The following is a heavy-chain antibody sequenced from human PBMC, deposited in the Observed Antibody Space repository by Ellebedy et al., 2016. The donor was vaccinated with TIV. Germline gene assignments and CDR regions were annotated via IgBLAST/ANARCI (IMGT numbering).Heavy chain of an antibody. J-gene: IGHJ6*02. D-gene: IGHD4-17*01. Sequence: GGSLRLPCAVSGFSFSSYWMSWVRQAPGKGLEWVANIRQDGTKNFVDSVKGRFTISRDNAHNSLYLQMNSLRVEDTAVYYCARDGAYGDYAPGQYGMDVWGQGTTVIVS. V-gene: IGHV3-7*03. CDR2: IRQDGTK. CDR3: ARDGAYGDYAPGQYGMDV. CDR1: GFSFSSYW.